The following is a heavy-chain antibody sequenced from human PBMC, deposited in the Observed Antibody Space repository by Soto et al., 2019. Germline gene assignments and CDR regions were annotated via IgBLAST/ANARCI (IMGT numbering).Heavy chain of an antibody. V-gene: IGHV3-21*01. CDR3: VRGSCGEYVS. CDR1: GFTFNSNT. J-gene: IGHJ5*02. CDR2: ISPTSAYI. D-gene: IGHD4-17*01. Sequence: EVQLEESGGGLVKPGGSLRLSCVASGFTFNSNTMNWVREAPGKGLEWVSSISPTSAYIYYTDLVKGRFTISRDNLENSLFLQMTSLRAVDTVVYYCVRGSCGEYVSWGQGTLVTVSS.